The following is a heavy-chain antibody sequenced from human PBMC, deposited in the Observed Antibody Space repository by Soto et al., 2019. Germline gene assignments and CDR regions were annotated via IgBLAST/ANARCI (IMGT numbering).Heavy chain of an antibody. CDR3: AKRATSGYFDY. V-gene: IGHV3-9*01. CDR2: ISWNSGSI. J-gene: IGHJ4*02. CDR1: GFTFDDYA. Sequence: GGSLRLSCAASGFTFDDYAMHWVRQAPGKGLEWVSGISWNSGSIGYADSVKGRFTISRDNAKNSLYLQMNSLRAEDTASYYCAKRATSGYFDYWGQGTLVTVSS. D-gene: IGHD3-10*01.